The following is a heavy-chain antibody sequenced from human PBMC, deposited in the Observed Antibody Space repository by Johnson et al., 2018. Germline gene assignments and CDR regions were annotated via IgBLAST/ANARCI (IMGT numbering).Heavy chain of an antibody. CDR3: AKVSGSAHYYMEV. Sequence: QVQLVQSGAEVKEPGASVTVSCEASGYTFTSSDICWVRQATGQGLEWMGCLNPNGGNTGYAQKFQGEVSRTRNTSIRTADMELSSLRSEETGVYYRAKVSGSAHYYMEVWGKGTTVTVSS. CDR2: LNPNGGNT. J-gene: IGHJ6*03. CDR1: GYTFTSSD. V-gene: IGHV1-8*01.